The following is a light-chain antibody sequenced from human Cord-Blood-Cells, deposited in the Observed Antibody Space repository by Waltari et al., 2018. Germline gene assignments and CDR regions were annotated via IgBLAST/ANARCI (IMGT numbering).Light chain of an antibody. CDR3: QQYNNWPPWT. CDR1: QSVSSN. V-gene: IGKV3-15*01. J-gene: IGKJ1*01. Sequence: EIVMTQSPATLSVSTGERATLSCRASQSVSSNLAWYQQKPGQAPRLLIDGASTRATGIPARFSGSGSGTEFTLTISSLQSEDFAVYYCQQYNNWPPWTFGQGTKVEIK. CDR2: GAS.